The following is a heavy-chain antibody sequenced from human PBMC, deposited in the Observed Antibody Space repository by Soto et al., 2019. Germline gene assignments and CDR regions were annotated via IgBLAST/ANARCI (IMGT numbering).Heavy chain of an antibody. D-gene: IGHD2-21*02. CDR1: GGSISSGGYS. J-gene: IGHJ6*02. CDR2: IYHSGST. CDR3: ARDSSPYCSGDCPNYYGMDV. Sequence: QLQLQESGSGLVKPSQTLSLTCAVSGGSISSGGYSWSWIRQPPGKGLEWIGYIYHSGSTYYNPSLKSRVTVSVDRSKNQFSLKLSSVTAADTAVYYCARDSSPYCSGDCPNYYGMDVWGQGTTVTVSS. V-gene: IGHV4-30-2*01.